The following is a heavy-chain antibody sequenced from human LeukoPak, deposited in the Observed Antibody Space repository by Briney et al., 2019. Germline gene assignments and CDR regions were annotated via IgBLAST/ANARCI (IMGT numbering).Heavy chain of an antibody. V-gene: IGHV3-30*02. CDR3: ARASLKSPHYYGSGSYLYNWFDP. CDR1: GCTFSSYG. Sequence: GGSLRLSCAASGCTFSSYGMNWVRLAPGKGLEWVAFIRYDGSDKYYADSVKGRFTISRDNSKNTLYLQMNSLRAEDTAVYYCARASLKSPHYYGSGSYLYNWFDPWGQGTLVTVSS. CDR2: IRYDGSDK. J-gene: IGHJ5*02. D-gene: IGHD3-10*01.